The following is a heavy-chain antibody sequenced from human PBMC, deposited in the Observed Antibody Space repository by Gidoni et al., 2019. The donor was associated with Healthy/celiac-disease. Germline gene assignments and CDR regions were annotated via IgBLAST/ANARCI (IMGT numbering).Heavy chain of an antibody. J-gene: IGHJ6*02. CDR3: AKGDYYGSGSYPNYYGMDV. CDR1: GFTFSSHG. V-gene: IGHV3-30*18. Sequence: QVQLVESGGGVVQPGRSLRLSCAASGFTFSSHGMHWVRQAPGKGLEWVAVISYDGSNKYYADSVKGRFTISRDNSKNTLYLQMNSLRAEDTAVYYCAKGDYYGSGSYPNYYGMDVWGQGTTVTVSS. CDR2: ISYDGSNK. D-gene: IGHD3-10*01.